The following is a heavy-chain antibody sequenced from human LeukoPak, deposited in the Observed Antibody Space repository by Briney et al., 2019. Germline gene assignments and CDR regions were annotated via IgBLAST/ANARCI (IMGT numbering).Heavy chain of an antibody. J-gene: IGHJ4*02. CDR2: IYTSGST. D-gene: IGHD6-6*01. CDR3: ARDPSSSSPYDY. CDR1: GGSISSYY. V-gene: IGHV4-4*07. Sequence: SETLSLTCTVSGGSISSYYWSWIRQPAGKGLEWIGRIYTSGSTNYNPSLKSRVTISVDTSKNQFSLKLSSVTAADTAVYYCARDPSSSSPYDYWGQGILVTVSS.